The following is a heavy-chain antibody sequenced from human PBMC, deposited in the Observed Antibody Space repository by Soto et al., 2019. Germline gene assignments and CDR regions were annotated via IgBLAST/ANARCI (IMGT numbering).Heavy chain of an antibody. V-gene: IGHV3-53*01. D-gene: IGHD3-22*01. CDR1: GFSVNSNF. CDR3: RAWLLTESFDV. Sequence: VQLVESGGGLMQPGGSLRLSCAASGFSVNSNFMNWVRKAPGKGLEWVSFTPSTGATLYADSVKGRLLVSRDDANTAVYLRLNSLTVDDTAVYYCRAWLLTESFDVWGPGTVVTVSA. J-gene: IGHJ3*01. CDR2: TPSTGAT.